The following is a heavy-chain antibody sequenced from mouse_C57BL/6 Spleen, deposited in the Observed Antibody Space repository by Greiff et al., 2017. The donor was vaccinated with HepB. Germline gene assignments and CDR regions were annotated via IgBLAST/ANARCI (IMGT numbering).Heavy chain of an antibody. CDR2: IWSGGST. D-gene: IGHD2-10*01. J-gene: IGHJ4*01. Sequence: QVTLKESGPGLVQPSQSLSITCTVSGFSLTSYGVHWVRQSPGKGLEWLGVIWSGGSTDYNAAFISRLSISKDNSKSQVFFKMNSLQADDTAIYYCARTYYGNYVGAMDYWGQGTSVTVSS. V-gene: IGHV2-2*01. CDR3: ARTYYGNYVGAMDY. CDR1: GFSLTSYG.